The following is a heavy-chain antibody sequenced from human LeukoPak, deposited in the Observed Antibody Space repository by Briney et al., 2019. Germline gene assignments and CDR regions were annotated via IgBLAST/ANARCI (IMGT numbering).Heavy chain of an antibody. D-gene: IGHD3-22*01. V-gene: IGHV3-23*01. Sequence: GGSLRLSCGASGFTFSNYAMSWVRQAPGKGLESVSDIRSTGGTTAYADSVKGRFTISRDNSKNTLYLQMNSLRAEDTAVYYCARDLYDSSGYYYGSDYWGQGTLVTVSS. CDR2: IRSTGGTT. CDR1: GFTFSNYA. CDR3: ARDLYDSSGYYYGSDY. J-gene: IGHJ4*02.